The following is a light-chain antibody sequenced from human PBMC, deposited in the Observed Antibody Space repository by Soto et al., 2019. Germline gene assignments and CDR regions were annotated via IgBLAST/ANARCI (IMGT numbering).Light chain of an antibody. Sequence: QAVVTQEPSLTVSPGGTVTLTCGSSTGAVTSGYYPNWFQQKPGQAPRPLIYSTNNKYSWIPARFSGSLLGGKAALTLSRVQPEDEADYYCLLYYGGVHVFGTGTKLTVL. CDR3: LLYYGGVHV. J-gene: IGLJ1*01. CDR2: STN. CDR1: TGAVTSGYY. V-gene: IGLV7-43*01.